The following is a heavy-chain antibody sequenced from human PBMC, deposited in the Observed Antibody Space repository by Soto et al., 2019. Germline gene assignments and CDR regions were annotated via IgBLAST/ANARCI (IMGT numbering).Heavy chain of an antibody. CDR1: GYTFSSYY. V-gene: IGHV1-46*01. Sequence: GASVKVSCKASGYTFSSYYMHWVRQAPGQGLEWMGIINPSGGSTSYAQKFQGRVAMTRDTSTSTVYMELSSLRSEDTAVYYCARVRPLRRLVAKFDPWGQGTLVSVSP. CDR3: ARVRPLRRLVAKFDP. J-gene: IGHJ5*02. D-gene: IGHD3-9*01. CDR2: INPSGGST.